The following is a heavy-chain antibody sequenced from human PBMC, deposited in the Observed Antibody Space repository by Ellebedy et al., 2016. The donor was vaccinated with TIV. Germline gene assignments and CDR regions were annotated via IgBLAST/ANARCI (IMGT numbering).Heavy chain of an antibody. CDR2: IKTTTGGGAT. V-gene: IGHV3-15*07. J-gene: IGHJ4*02. CDR1: GFIFSNAW. CDR3: TTELCSSGCFPGIY. D-gene: IGHD2-15*01. Sequence: PGGSLRLSCAAPGFIFSNAWVNRVRQAPGKGLEWVGRIKTTTGGGATDYAAPVKGRFIISRDDSKNTLYLQMNSLKTEDTAVYYCTTELCSSGCFPGIYWGQGTLVTVSS.